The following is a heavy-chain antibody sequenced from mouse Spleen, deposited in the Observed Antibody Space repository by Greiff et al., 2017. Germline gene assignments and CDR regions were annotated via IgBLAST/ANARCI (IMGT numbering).Heavy chain of an antibody. D-gene: IGHD4-1*01. J-gene: IGHJ3*01. CDR3: APRLGFAY. CDR2: IDPSDSYT. CDR1: GYTFTSYW. Sequence: VQLQQPGAELVKPGASVKLSCKASGYTFTSYWMQWVKQRPGQGLEWIGEIDPSDSYTNYDQKFKGKATLTVDTSSSTAYMQLSSLTSEDSAVYYCAPRLGFAYWGQGTLVTVSA. V-gene: IGHV1-50*01.